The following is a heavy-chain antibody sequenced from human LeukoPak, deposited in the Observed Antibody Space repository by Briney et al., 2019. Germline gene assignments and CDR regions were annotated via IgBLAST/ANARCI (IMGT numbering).Heavy chain of an antibody. CDR3: ARTDYDSSGYHKPLNWFDP. J-gene: IGHJ5*02. CDR2: IIPIFGTA. V-gene: IGHV1-69*13. Sequence: GASVKVSCKASGGTFSSYAISWVRQAPGQGLEWMGGIIPIFGTANYAQKFQGRVTITADESTSTAYMELSSLRSEDTAVYYCARTDYDSSGYHKPLNWFDPWGQGTLVTVSS. CDR1: GGTFSSYA. D-gene: IGHD3-22*01.